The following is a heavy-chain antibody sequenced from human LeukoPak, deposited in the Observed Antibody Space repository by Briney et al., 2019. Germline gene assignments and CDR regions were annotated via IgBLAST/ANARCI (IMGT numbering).Heavy chain of an antibody. CDR3: ARSIGDYYYYYMDV. D-gene: IGHD2-15*01. J-gene: IGHJ6*03. V-gene: IGHV1-69*13. CDR1: GGTFSSYA. Sequence: GASVKVSCKASGGTFSSYAISWVRQAPGQGLEWMGGIIPIFGTANYAQKFQGRVTITADESTSIAYMELSSLRSEDTAVYYCARSIGDYYYYYMDVWGKGTTVTVSS. CDR2: IIPIFGTA.